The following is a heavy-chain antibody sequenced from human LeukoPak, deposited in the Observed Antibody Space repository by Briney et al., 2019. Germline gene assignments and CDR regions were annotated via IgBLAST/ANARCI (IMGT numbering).Heavy chain of an antibody. Sequence: PGGSLRLSCVASGFTFSNYYMSWVRQGPGKGLEWVANIRQDAREKYYVDSVKGRFTISRGNAKNSMYLQMNSLRAEDTAVYYCARATGRDGMDVWGKGATVTVSS. D-gene: IGHD1-14*01. CDR2: IRQDAREK. CDR1: GFTFSNYY. V-gene: IGHV3-7*03. CDR3: ARATGRDGMDV. J-gene: IGHJ6*01.